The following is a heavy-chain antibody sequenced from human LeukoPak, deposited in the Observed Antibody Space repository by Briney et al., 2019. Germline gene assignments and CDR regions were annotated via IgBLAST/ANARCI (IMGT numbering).Heavy chain of an antibody. CDR2: ISSSGSTI. J-gene: IGHJ4*02. CDR1: GFTFSSYE. Sequence: PGGSLRLSCAASGFTFSSYEMNWVRQAPGKGLEWVSYISSSGSTIYYADSVKGRFTISRDNAKNSLYLQMNSLRAEDTAVCYCARADWDTAMIDYWGQGTLVTVSS. CDR3: ARADWDTAMIDY. V-gene: IGHV3-48*03. D-gene: IGHD5-18*01.